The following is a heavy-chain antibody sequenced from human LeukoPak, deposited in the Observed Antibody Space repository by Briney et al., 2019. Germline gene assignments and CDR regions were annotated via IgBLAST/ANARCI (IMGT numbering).Heavy chain of an antibody. CDR3: ASLPWYYDILTGYQDY. V-gene: IGHV4-34*01. CDR1: GFTVSGDY. D-gene: IGHD3-9*01. Sequence: GSLRLSCAASGFTVSGDYMSWVRQPPGKGLEWIGEINHSGSTNYNPSLKSRVTISVDTSKNQFSLKLSSVTAADTAVYYCASLPWYYDILTGYQDYWGQGTLVTVSS. J-gene: IGHJ4*02. CDR2: INHSGST.